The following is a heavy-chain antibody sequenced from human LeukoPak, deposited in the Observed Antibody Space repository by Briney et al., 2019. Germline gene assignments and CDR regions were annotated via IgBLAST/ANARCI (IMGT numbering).Heavy chain of an antibody. D-gene: IGHD2-2*01. CDR3: AKAGHCSSTSCYSAAFRY. CDR1: GFTFSSYA. CDR2: ISGSGGST. J-gene: IGHJ4*02. V-gene: IGHV3-23*01. Sequence: PGGSLRLSCAASGFTFSSYAMSWVRQAPGKGLEWVSAISGSGGSTYYADSVKGRFTISRDNSKNTLYLQMDSLRAEDTAVYYCAKAGHCSSTSCYSAAFRYWGQGTLVTVSS.